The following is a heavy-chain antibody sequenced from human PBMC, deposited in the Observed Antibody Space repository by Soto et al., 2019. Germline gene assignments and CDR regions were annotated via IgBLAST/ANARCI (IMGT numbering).Heavy chain of an antibody. Sequence: ASVKVSCKASGYTFTRYGISWVRQAPGQGLEGMGWISAYNGNTNYAQKLQGRVTMTTDTSTSTAYMELRSPRSDDTAVYYCARDFYDFWSGRWGDYYYYGMDVWGQGTKVTVS. CDR1: GYTFTRYG. V-gene: IGHV1-18*04. CDR2: ISAYNGNT. J-gene: IGHJ6*02. CDR3: ARDFYDFWSGRWGDYYYYGMDV. D-gene: IGHD3-3*01.